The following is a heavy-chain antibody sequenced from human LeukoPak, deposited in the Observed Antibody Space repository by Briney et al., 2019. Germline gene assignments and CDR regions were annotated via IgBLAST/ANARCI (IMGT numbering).Heavy chain of an antibody. Sequence: ASVKVSCTASGYTFTGYYMHWVRQAPGQGLEWMGWINPNSGGTNYAQKFQGRVTMTRDTSISTAYMELSRLRSDDTAVYYCARENSGSYGLDYWGQGTLVTVSS. V-gene: IGHV1-2*02. J-gene: IGHJ4*02. CDR1: GYTFTGYY. D-gene: IGHD1-26*01. CDR3: ARENSGSYGLDY. CDR2: INPNSGGT.